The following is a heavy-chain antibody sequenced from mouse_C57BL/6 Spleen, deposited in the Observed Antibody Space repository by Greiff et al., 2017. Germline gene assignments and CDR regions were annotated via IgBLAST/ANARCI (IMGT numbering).Heavy chain of an antibody. D-gene: IGHD2-3*01. CDR1: GYTFTDYN. V-gene: IGHV1-18*01. CDR3: ATTYDGYYRFAY. Sequence: VQLQQSGPELVKPGASVKIPCKASGYTFTDYNMDWVKQSHGKSLEWIGDINPNNGGTIYNQKFKGKATLTVDKSSSTAYMELRSLISEDTAVYYCATTYDGYYRFAYWGQGTLVTVSA. J-gene: IGHJ3*01. CDR2: INPNNGGT.